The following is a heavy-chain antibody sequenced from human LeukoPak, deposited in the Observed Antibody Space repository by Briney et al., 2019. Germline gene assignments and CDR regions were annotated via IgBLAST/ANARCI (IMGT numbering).Heavy chain of an antibody. CDR2: ISSSGSTI. V-gene: IGHV3-48*04. CDR3: ARTVARIGY. J-gene: IGHJ4*02. CDR1: GFAFSTYT. D-gene: IGHD4-23*01. Sequence: GGSLRLSCAASGFAFSTYTMNWVRQAPGEGLEWVSHISSSGSTIYYTDSVKGRFTISRDNSKNSLYLQMNSRRAEDTAIYYCARTVARIGYWGQGTLVTVSS.